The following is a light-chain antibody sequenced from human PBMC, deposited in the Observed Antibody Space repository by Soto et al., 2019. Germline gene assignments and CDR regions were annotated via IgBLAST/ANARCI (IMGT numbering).Light chain of an antibody. CDR3: QEYNDWPLRT. V-gene: IGKV3-15*01. J-gene: IGKJ1*01. CDR1: QSVISK. CDR2: GAS. Sequence: EVVMTQSPVTLSVSPGERATLSCRASQSVISKIAWYQQKPGQAPRLLISGASTRATGIPARFSGSGSGTEFTLTISSLESDDFALYFCQEYNDWPLRTFGQGTKVDI.